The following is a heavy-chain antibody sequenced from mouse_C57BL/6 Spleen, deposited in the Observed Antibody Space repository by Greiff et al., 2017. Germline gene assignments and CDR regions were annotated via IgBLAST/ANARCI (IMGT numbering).Heavy chain of an antibody. CDR1: GYTFTDYE. J-gene: IGHJ3*01. Sequence: VQLKESGAELVRPGASVTLSCKASGYTFTDYEMHWVKQTPVHGLEWIGAIDPETGGTAYNQKFKGKAILTADKSSSTAYMELRSLTSEDSAVYYCTRSQLRLLAYWGQGTLVTVSA. D-gene: IGHD3-2*02. V-gene: IGHV1-15*01. CDR2: IDPETGGT. CDR3: TRSQLRLLAY.